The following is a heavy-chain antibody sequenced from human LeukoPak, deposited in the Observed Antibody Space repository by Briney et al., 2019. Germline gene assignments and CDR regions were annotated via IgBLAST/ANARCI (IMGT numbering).Heavy chain of an antibody. J-gene: IGHJ5*02. CDR2: IYYSGST. Sequence: SETLSLTCTVSGGSISSGGYYWRWFRQHPGKGLEWIGYIYYSGSTYYNPSLKSRVTISVDTSKNQFSLKLSSVTAADTAVYYCARAPYYDFWSGYGIWFDPWGQGTLVTVSS. V-gene: IGHV4-31*03. CDR3: ARAPYYDFWSGYGIWFDP. D-gene: IGHD3-3*01. CDR1: GGSISSGGYY.